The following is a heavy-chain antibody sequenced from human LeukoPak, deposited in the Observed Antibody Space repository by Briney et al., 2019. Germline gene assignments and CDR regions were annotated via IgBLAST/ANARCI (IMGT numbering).Heavy chain of an antibody. CDR2: ISSSSYI. D-gene: IGHD1-26*01. J-gene: IGHJ4*02. CDR3: ARDLSGSYSHFDY. CDR1: GFTFSSYS. V-gene: IGHV3-21*01. Sequence: GGSLRLSCAASGFTFSSYSMNWVRQAPGKGLEWVSSISSSSYIYYADSVKGRFTISRDNAKNSLYLQMNSLRAEDTAVYYCARDLSGSYSHFDYWGQGTLVTVSS.